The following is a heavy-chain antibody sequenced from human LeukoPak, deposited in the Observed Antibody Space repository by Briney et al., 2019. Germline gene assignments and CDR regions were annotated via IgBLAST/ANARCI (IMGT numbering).Heavy chain of an antibody. V-gene: IGHV4-39*07. D-gene: IGHD6-13*01. CDR1: GGSISSSSYY. CDR3: ARDIAAAGTKAFDI. J-gene: IGHJ3*02. Sequence: SETLSLTCTVSGGSISSSSYYWGWIRQPPGKGLEWIGSIYYSGSTYYNPSLKSRVTISVDTSKNQFSLKLSSVTAADTAVYYCARDIAAAGTKAFDIWGQGTMVTVSS. CDR2: IYYSGST.